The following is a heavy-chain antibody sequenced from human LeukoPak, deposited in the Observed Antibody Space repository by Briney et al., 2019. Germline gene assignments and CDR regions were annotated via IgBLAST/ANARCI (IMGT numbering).Heavy chain of an antibody. J-gene: IGHJ4*02. Sequence: PGGSLRLSCAASGFTVTRNYVSWVRQAPGKGPECVSLIYGGGSTYYADSVKGRFTISRDNAKNSLYLQMNSLRAEDTAVYYCGRGGYCSSTSCYALSYSDYWGQGTLVTVSS. D-gene: IGHD2-2*01. V-gene: IGHV3-66*01. CDR2: IYGGGST. CDR1: GFTVTRNY. CDR3: GRGGYCSSTSCYALSYSDY.